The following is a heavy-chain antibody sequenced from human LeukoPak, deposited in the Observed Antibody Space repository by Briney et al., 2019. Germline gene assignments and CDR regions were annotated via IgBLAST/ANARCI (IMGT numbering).Heavy chain of an antibody. CDR1: GYTFTGYY. V-gene: IGHV1-18*04. CDR3: VRGIVGADFDY. CDR2: ISAYNGNT. J-gene: IGHJ4*02. Sequence: ASVKVSCKASGYTFTGYYMHWVRQAPGQGLEWMGWISAYNGNTNYAQKLQGRVTMTTDTSTSTAYMELRSLRSDDTAVYYCVRGIVGADFDYWGQGTLVTVSS. D-gene: IGHD1-26*01.